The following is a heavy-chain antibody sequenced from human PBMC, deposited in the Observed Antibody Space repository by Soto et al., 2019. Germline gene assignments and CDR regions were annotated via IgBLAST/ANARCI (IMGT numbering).Heavy chain of an antibody. D-gene: IGHD6-19*01. CDR2: IYYSGST. V-gene: IGHV4-59*01. CDR1: GGSISSYC. J-gene: IGHJ5*02. CDR3: ARDVTDSSGWYQGWFDP. Sequence: SETLSLTCTVSGGSISSYCWSWIRQPPGKGLEWIGYIYYSGSTNYNPSLKSRVTISVDTSKNQFSLKLSSVTAADTAVYYCARDVTDSSGWYQGWFDPWGQGTLVTVSS.